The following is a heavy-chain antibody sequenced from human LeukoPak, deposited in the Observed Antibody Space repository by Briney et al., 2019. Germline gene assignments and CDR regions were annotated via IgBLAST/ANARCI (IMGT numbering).Heavy chain of an antibody. J-gene: IGHJ6*02. V-gene: IGHV3-21*01. CDR1: GFTFSSYS. D-gene: IGHD6-19*01. CDR2: ISGSSYI. CDR3: ARTIAVAARRYYYYGMDV. Sequence: GGSLRLSCAASGFTFSSYSMNWVRQAPGKGLEWVSSISGSSYIYYADSVKGRFTISRDNAKNSLYLQMNSLRAEDTAVYYCARTIAVAARRYYYYGMDVWGQGTTVTVSS.